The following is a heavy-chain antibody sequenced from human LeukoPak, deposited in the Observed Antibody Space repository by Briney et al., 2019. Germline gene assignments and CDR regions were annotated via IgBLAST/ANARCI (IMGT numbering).Heavy chain of an antibody. CDR3: ARKEDGILTGYYRWVGGSRSGWFDP. Sequence: SETLSLTCAVYGGSFSGYYWSWIRQPPGKGLEWIGEINHSGSTNYNPSLKSRATISVDTSKNQFSLKLSSVTAADTAVYYCARKEDGILTGYYRWVGGSRSGWFDPWGQGTLVTVSS. CDR1: GGSFSGYY. J-gene: IGHJ5*02. CDR2: INHSGST. V-gene: IGHV4-34*01. D-gene: IGHD3-9*01.